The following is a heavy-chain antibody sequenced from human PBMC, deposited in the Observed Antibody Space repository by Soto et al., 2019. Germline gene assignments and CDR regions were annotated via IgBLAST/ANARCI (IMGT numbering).Heavy chain of an antibody. CDR3: ATGRISRGLDV. J-gene: IGHJ6*02. Sequence: SETLSLTCSVSGGTISSYYWSWIRQPPGKGLEWIGYIYSRWTTSYNPSLKSRATILVDTSKNQFSLRLTSVTATDTAVYYCATGRISRGLDVWGQGTTVTVSS. V-gene: IGHV4-59*12. CDR2: IYSRWTT. CDR1: GGTISSYY.